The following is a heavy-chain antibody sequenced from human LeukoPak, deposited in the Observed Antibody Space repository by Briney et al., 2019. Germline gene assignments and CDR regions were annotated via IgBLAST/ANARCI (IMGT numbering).Heavy chain of an antibody. J-gene: IGHJ4*02. CDR2: IDWDDDK. D-gene: IGHD6-6*01. V-gene: IGHV2-70*11. CDR3: ARILSGRPDY. CDR1: GGSISSSRYY. Sequence: TLYLTCTVSGGSISSSRYYWGWIRQPPGKALEWLARIDWDDDKYYSTSLKTRLTISKDTSKNQVVLTMTNMDPVDTATYYCARILSGRPDYWGQGTLVTVSS.